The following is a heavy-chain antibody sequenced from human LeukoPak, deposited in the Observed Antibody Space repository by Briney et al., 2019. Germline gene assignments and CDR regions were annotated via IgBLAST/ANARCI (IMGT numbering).Heavy chain of an antibody. CDR2: ISNSGSTI. V-gene: IGHV3-48*03. J-gene: IGHJ4*02. Sequence: PGGSLRLSCAASGYTFSSYEMNWVRQAPGKGLEWVSYISNSGSTIYYADSVKGRSTISRDNAKNSLYLQMNSLRAEDTAVYYCARDGGYCSSPNCHIDYWGQGTLVTVSS. CDR3: ARDGGYCSSPNCHIDY. CDR1: GYTFSSYE. D-gene: IGHD2-2*01.